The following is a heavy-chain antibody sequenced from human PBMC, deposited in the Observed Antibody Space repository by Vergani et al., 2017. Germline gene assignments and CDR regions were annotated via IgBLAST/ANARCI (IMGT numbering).Heavy chain of an antibody. D-gene: IGHD5-12*01. V-gene: IGHV1-69*18. CDR3: ASLYSGYDYDYYYYGMDV. Sequence: QVQLVQSGAEVKKPGSSVKVSCKASGGTFSSHAISWVRQAPGQGLEWMGRIIPIFGTANYAQKFQGRVTITADESTSTAYMELSSLRSEDTAVYYCASLYSGYDYDYYYYGMDVWGQGTTVTVSS. J-gene: IGHJ6*02. CDR1: GGTFSSHA. CDR2: IIPIFGTA.